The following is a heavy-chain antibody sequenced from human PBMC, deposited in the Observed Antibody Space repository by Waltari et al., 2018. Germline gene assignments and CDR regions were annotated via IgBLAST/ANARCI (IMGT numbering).Heavy chain of an antibody. J-gene: IGHJ6*02. V-gene: IGHV1-8*03. Sequence: QVQLVQSGAEVKKPGASVKVSCKASGYTFTSYDINWVRQATGQGLEWMGWMNPNSGNTGYAQKFQGRVTITRNTSISTAYMELSSLRSEDTAVYYCARVRKNGDFLHYYYGMDVWGQGTTVTVSS. CDR2: MNPNSGNT. CDR3: ARVRKNGDFLHYYYGMDV. D-gene: IGHD4-17*01. CDR1: GYTFTSYD.